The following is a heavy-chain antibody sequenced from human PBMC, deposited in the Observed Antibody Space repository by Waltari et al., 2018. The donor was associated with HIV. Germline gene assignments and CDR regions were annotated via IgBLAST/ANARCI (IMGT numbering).Heavy chain of an antibody. V-gene: IGHV4-4*07. J-gene: IGHJ5*02. Sequence: QVQLQESGPGLVKPSETLSLTCTVSGGSISSYYWSWIRQPAGKGLECIGRIYTSGSTNYNPSLKSRVTMSVDTSKNQFSLKLSSVTAADTAVYYCARGRYSYGDGWFDPWGQGTLVTVSS. CDR1: GGSISSYY. CDR3: ARGRYSYGDGWFDP. CDR2: IYTSGST. D-gene: IGHD5-18*01.